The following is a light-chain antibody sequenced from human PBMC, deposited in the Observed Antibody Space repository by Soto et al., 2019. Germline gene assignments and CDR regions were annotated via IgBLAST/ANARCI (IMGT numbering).Light chain of an antibody. CDR2: EVT. CDR3: SSFVASNIFV. CDR1: RSDVGCYNY. V-gene: IGLV2-8*01. J-gene: IGLJ1*01. Sequence: QSALTQPASVSGSPGQSITISCTGTRSDVGCYNYVSWYQLHPGKVPKLLIYEVTKRPSGIPDRFSGSKSGNTASLTVSGLQAEDEADYYCSSFVASNIFVFGSATKVT.